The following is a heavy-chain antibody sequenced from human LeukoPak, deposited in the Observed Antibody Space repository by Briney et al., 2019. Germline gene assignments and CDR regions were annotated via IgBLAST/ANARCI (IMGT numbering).Heavy chain of an antibody. CDR1: RRTINMYT. D-gene: IGHD3-3*01. V-gene: IGHV3-21*01. Sequence: GGSLRLSCVVSRRTINMYTMTWVRQAPGKGLEWVSSIYSNGQAYYGDSLKGRFTSSRDNALDSLYVQMDSLTDADTAVYYCASIRKYYARIWGKGTAVIVSS. CDR2: IYSNGQA. J-gene: IGHJ6*03. CDR3: ASIRKYYARI.